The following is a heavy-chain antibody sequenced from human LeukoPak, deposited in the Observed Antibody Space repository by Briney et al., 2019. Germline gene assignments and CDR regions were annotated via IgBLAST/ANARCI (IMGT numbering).Heavy chain of an antibody. CDR1: GYTFTSYG. J-gene: IGHJ4*02. V-gene: IGHV1-18*01. D-gene: IGHD6-19*01. CDR3: ARDRVPSVVAGPFDY. Sequence: AASVKVSCKASGYTFTSYGISWVRQAPGQGLEWMGWISAYNGNTNYAQKLQGRVTMTTDTSTSTAYMELRSLRSDDTAVYYCARDRVPSVVAGPFDYWGQGTLVTVSS. CDR2: ISAYNGNT.